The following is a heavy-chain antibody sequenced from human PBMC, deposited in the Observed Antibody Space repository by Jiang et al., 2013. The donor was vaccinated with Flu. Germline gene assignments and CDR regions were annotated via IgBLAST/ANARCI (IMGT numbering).Heavy chain of an antibody. V-gene: IGHV5-51*01. CDR1: GYXFTSYW. J-gene: IGHJ6*02. CDR3: ARLGVPAAIRSNYYYAMDV. CDR2: IYPADSDT. Sequence: LKISCKGSGYXFTSYWIGWVRQMPGKGLEWMGIIYPADSDTRYSPSFQGQVTFSADKSISTAYLQWNSLKASDTAIYYCARLGVPAAIRSNYYYAMDVWGQGTTVTVSS. D-gene: IGHD2-2*01.